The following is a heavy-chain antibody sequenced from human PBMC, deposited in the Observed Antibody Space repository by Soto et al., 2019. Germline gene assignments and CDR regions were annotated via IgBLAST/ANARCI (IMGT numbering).Heavy chain of an antibody. Sequence: ESGGGLVQPGRSLRLSCAASGFSFDHYAMHWVRQAPGKGLEWVSSVTWHSRIIGYADSVKGRFTISRDNAKNFLYLQMNGLRTEDTALYYCARDWEVVSGNGAFYMWGQGTMVTVSS. V-gene: IGHV3-9*01. J-gene: IGHJ3*02. D-gene: IGHD6-19*01. CDR2: VTWHSRII. CDR3: ARDWEVVSGNGAFYM. CDR1: GFSFDHYA.